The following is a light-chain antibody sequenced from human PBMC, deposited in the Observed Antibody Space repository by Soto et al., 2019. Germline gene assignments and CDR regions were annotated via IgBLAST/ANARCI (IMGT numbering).Light chain of an antibody. J-gene: IGLJ1*01. CDR1: SSNIGAGYE. V-gene: IGLV1-40*01. CDR3: ISFGGSNNYV. CDR2: GND. Sequence: QSVLTQPPSVSGAPGQRVTISCTGTSSNIGAGYEVHWYHQLPGTAPKFLVSGNDNRPSGVPDRLSASKSGTSGSLAITGLQAEDEGHYYCISFGGSNNYVFGSGTKLTVL.